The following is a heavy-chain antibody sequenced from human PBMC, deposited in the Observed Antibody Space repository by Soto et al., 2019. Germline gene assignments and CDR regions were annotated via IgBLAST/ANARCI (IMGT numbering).Heavy chain of an antibody. CDR1: GYTFTSYG. CDR3: ARDSGNFGVWPYFVDY. V-gene: IGHV1-18*01. J-gene: IGHJ4*02. D-gene: IGHD4-17*01. CDR2: ISAYNGNT. Sequence: QVQLVQSGAEVKKPGASVKVSCKASGYTFTSYGISWVRQAPGQGLEWMGWISAYNGNTDYAQNLQGRVTMTTDTSTSTAYMELRSLRSDDTAVFFCARDSGNFGVWPYFVDYWGQGTLVTVSS.